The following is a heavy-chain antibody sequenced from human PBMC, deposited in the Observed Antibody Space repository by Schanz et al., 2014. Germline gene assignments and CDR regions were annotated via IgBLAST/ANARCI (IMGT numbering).Heavy chain of an antibody. V-gene: IGHV3-48*01. CDR2: ISGSSRTI. CDR3: ARGGSGGYYRLDF. Sequence: EVQLLESGGGLVQPGGSLRLSCTASGFTFSSYSMNWVRQAPGKGLEWVSDISGSSRTIYYADSMKGRFTVSRDNTENTLYLQMNSLRAEDTAVYFCARGGSGGYYRLDFWGQGTLXTVSS. J-gene: IGHJ4*02. CDR1: GFTFSSYS. D-gene: IGHD1-26*01.